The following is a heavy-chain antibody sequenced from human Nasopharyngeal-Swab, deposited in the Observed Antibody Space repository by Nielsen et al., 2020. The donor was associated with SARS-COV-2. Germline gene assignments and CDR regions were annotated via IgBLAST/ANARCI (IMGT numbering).Heavy chain of an antibody. CDR2: MNPNSGNT. D-gene: IGHD2-15*01. Sequence: ASVQVSCKASGYTFTSYDINWVRQATGQGLEWMGWMNPNSGNTGYAQKFQGRVTMTRNTSISTAYMELSSLRSEDTAVYYCARDVAWWGSDYYYGMDVWGQGTTVTVSS. CDR1: GYTFTSYD. CDR3: ARDVAWWGSDYYYGMDV. J-gene: IGHJ6*02. V-gene: IGHV1-8*01.